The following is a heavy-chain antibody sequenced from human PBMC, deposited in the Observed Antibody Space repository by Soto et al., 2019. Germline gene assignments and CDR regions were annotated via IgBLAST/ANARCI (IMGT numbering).Heavy chain of an antibody. J-gene: IGHJ6*02. V-gene: IGHV3-48*03. D-gene: IGHD6-19*01. Sequence: SGGSLRLSCAASGFTFSSYEMNWVRQAPGKGLEWVSYISSSGSTIYYADSVKGRFTISRDNAKNSLYLQMNSLRAEDTAVYYCARDTVAGTPVYYYYGMDVWGQGTTVTVSS. CDR1: GFTFSSYE. CDR3: ARDTVAGTPVYYYYGMDV. CDR2: ISSSGSTI.